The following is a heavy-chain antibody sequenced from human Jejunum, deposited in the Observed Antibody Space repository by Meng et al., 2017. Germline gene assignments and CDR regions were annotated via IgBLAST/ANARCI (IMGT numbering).Heavy chain of an antibody. V-gene: IGHV4-61*08. CDR2: ANT. Sequence: QPQGPGPGLGRPSETLSLISTVSVGSVGLAGYQWGWIRQPPGRGLEWIGYANTNYNPSLKRRVTISLDTSRNLFSLSLTSVTAADTAVYYCARDSMGSLDYWGQGILVTVSS. CDR1: VGSVGLAGYQ. J-gene: IGHJ4*02. D-gene: IGHD1-26*01. CDR3: ARDSMGSLDY.